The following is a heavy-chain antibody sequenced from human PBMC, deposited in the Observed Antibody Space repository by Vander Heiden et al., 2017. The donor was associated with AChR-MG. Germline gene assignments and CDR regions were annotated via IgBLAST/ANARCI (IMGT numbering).Heavy chain of an antibody. CDR3: ARGELLRPYYYMDV. CDR2: ISYDGSNK. J-gene: IGHJ6*03. Sequence: QVQLVESGGGVVQPGRSLRLSCAASGFTFSSYAMHWVRQAPGKGLEWVAVISYDGSNKNYADSVKGRFTISRDNSKNTLYLQMNSLRAEDTAVYYCARGELLRPYYYMDVWGKGTTVTVSS. V-gene: IGHV3-30-3*01. D-gene: IGHD1-7*01. CDR1: GFTFSSYA.